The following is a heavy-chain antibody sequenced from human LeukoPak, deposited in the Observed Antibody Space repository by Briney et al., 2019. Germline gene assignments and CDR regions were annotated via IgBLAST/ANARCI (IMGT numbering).Heavy chain of an antibody. V-gene: IGHV4-39*01. Sequence: PSETLSLTCTVSGGSISSSSYYWGWIRQPPGKGLEWIGSMYYSGSTYHNPSLKSRVTISVDTSKNQFSLKLSSVTAADTAVYYCARVPYSNYGIYLVYYGMDVWGQGTTVTVSS. CDR2: MYYSGST. CDR1: GGSISSSSYY. J-gene: IGHJ6*02. D-gene: IGHD4-11*01. CDR3: ARVPYSNYGIYLVYYGMDV.